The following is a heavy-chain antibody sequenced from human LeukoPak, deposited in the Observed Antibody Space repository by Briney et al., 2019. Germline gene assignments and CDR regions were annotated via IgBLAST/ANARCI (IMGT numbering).Heavy chain of an antibody. V-gene: IGHV1-18*04. D-gene: IGHD6-13*01. CDR2: ISAYNGNT. CDR1: GYTFTGYY. Sequence: WASVKVSCKASGYTFTGYYMHWVRQAPGQGLEWMGWISAYNGNTNYAQKLQGRVTMTTDTSTSTAYMELRSLRSDDTAVYYCARDGPGIAAAGKGLDPWGQGTLVTVSS. J-gene: IGHJ5*02. CDR3: ARDGPGIAAAGKGLDP.